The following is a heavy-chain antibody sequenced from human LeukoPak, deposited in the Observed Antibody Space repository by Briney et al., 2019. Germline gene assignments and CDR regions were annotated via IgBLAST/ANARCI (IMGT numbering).Heavy chain of an antibody. D-gene: IGHD1-26*01. CDR3: TRDAQSGAYSDFDY. V-gene: IGHV3-30*04. Sequence: GGSLRLSCAASGFTVTHYAIHWVRQAPGEGLEWVAIMTANRDVKFYADSVKGRLTLSRDDSQNTVFLQMNSLRAEDTAVYYCTRDAQSGAYSDFDYWGQGTLVTVSS. CDR1: GFTVTHYA. CDR2: MTANRDVK. J-gene: IGHJ4*02.